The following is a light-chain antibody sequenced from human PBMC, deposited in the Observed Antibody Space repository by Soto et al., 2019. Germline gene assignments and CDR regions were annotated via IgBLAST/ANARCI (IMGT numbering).Light chain of an antibody. J-gene: IGKJ3*01. V-gene: IGKV1-39*01. CDR2: AAS. CDR3: QQSYSRVFN. Sequence: DIQVTQSPSSLSASVGDRVTITCRASQHIDRDLNWYQQNPGKALKLLIFAASSLQRGVPARFSVSGSGTYFTLTISSLQPDDFGTYYGQQSYSRVFNFSPGTKVDF. CDR1: QHIDRD.